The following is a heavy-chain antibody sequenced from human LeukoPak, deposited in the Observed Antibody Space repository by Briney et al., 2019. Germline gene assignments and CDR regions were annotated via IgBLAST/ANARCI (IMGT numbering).Heavy chain of an antibody. V-gene: IGHV3-30*04. CDR2: ISYDGSNK. CDR1: GFTFSSYA. Sequence: GSLRLSCAASGFTFSSYAMHWVRQAPGKGLEWVAVISYDGSNKYYADSVKGRFTISRDNSKNTLYLQMNSLRAEDTAVYYCAKALRLEPLYYYMDVWGKGTTVTISS. D-gene: IGHD1-1*01. J-gene: IGHJ6*03. CDR3: AKALRLEPLYYYMDV.